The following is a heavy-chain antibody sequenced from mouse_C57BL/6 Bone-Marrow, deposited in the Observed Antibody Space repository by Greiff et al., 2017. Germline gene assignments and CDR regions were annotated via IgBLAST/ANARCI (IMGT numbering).Heavy chain of an antibody. D-gene: IGHD2-14*01. V-gene: IGHV1-15*01. CDR2: IDPETGGT. Sequence: QVQLQQSGAELVRPGASVTLSCTSSGYTFTDYEMHWVKQTPVYGLEWIGAIDPETGGTAYNQKFKGKAILTADKSSSTADMVLRSLTSKDSAVYYCTGGVRRGFDYWGQGTTLTVSS. CDR1: GYTFTDYE. J-gene: IGHJ2*01. CDR3: TGGVRRGFDY.